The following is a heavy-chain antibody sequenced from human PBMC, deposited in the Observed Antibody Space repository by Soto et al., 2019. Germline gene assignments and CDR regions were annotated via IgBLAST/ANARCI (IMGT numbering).Heavy chain of an antibody. D-gene: IGHD2-15*01. CDR2: IYYSGST. J-gene: IGHJ6*02. Sequence: PSETLSLTCTVSGVSISSGGYYWSWIRQHPGKGLEWIGYIYYSGSTYYNPSLKSRVTISVDTSKNQFSLKLSSVTAADTAVYYCARDRPVGYYGMDVWGQGTTVTVSS. CDR1: GVSISSGGYY. V-gene: IGHV4-31*03. CDR3: ARDRPVGYYGMDV.